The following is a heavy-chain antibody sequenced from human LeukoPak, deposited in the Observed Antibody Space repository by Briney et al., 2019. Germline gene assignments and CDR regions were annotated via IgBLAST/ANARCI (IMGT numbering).Heavy chain of an antibody. J-gene: IGHJ4*02. CDR1: GYTFTSYG. CDR3: ARDGGGVYYYDSSGYVSFDY. V-gene: IGHV1-18*01. D-gene: IGHD3-22*01. CDR2: ISAYNGNT. Sequence: ASVAVPCKASGYTFTSYGISWVRQAPGQGLEWMGWISAYNGNTNYAQKLQGRVTMTTDTSTSTAYMELRSLRSDDTAVYYCARDGGGVYYYDSSGYVSFDYWGQGTLVTVSS.